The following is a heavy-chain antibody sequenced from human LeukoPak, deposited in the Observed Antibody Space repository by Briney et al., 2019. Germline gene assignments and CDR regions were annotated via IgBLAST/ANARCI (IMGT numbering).Heavy chain of an antibody. CDR1: GYSFSNYW. J-gene: IGHJ3*01. V-gene: IGHV5-51*01. D-gene: IGHD1-26*01. CDR2: IYPGDSDI. CDR3: ARLGPTSNASDV. Sequence: GESLKISCQGSGYSFSNYWIGWVRQMPGKGLERMGIIYPGDSDIRYSPSFQGQVTISADKSISSAYLQWSSLKASDTAMYYCARLGPTSNASDVWGQGTMVTVSS.